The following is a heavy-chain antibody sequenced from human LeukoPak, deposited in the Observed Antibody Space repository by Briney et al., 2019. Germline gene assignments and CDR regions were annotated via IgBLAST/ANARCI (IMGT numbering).Heavy chain of an antibody. CDR1: GFTFRTYG. Sequence: GGSLRLSCAASGFTFRTYGMHWVRQAPGKGLEWVAFIRFDGSNKYYADSVKGRFTISRDNSKNTLYLQMNSLRAEDTAVYYCARAVPHVYYFDYWGQGTLVTVSS. V-gene: IGHV3-30*02. CDR3: ARAVPHVYYFDY. D-gene: IGHD1-1*01. CDR2: IRFDGSNK. J-gene: IGHJ4*02.